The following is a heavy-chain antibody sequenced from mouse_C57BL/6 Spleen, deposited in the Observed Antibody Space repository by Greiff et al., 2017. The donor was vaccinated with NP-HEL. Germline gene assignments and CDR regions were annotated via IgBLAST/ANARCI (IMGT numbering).Heavy chain of an antibody. CDR1: GYTFTSYW. Sequence: QVQLQQPGAELVMPGASVKLSCKASGYTFTSYWMHWVKQRPGQGLEWIGEIDPSDSYTNYNQKFKGKSTLTVDKSSSTAYMQLSSLTSEDSAVYYCARPDFQFAYWGQGTLVTVSA. V-gene: IGHV1-69*01. CDR3: ARPDFQFAY. J-gene: IGHJ3*01. CDR2: IDPSDSYT.